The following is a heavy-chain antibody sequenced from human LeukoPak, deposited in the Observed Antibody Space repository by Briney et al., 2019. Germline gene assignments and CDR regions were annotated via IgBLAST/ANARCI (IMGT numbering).Heavy chain of an antibody. V-gene: IGHV3-64D*09. J-gene: IGHJ4*02. Sequence: QTGGSLRLSCSASGFTFSSYAMHWDRQAPGKGLEYVSAISSNGGSTYYADSVKGRFTISRDNSKNTLYLQMSSLRAEDTAVYYCVKDRHPGNTMVRGVLAYWGQGTLVTVSS. CDR2: ISSNGGST. D-gene: IGHD3-10*01. CDR1: GFTFSSYA. CDR3: VKDRHPGNTMVRGVLAY.